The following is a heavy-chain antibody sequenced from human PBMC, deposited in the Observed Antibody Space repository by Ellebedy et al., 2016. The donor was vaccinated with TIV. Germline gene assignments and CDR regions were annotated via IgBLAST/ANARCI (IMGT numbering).Heavy chain of an antibody. D-gene: IGHD1-26*01. Sequence: GGSLRLXCAASGFTFSSYGMHWVRQAPGKGLEWVAVISYDGSNKYYADSVKGRFTISRDNSKNTLYLQMNSLRAEDTAVYYCAKTLARAGATTDFDYWGQGTLVTVSS. CDR3: AKTLARAGATTDFDY. V-gene: IGHV3-30*18. CDR1: GFTFSSYG. CDR2: ISYDGSNK. J-gene: IGHJ4*02.